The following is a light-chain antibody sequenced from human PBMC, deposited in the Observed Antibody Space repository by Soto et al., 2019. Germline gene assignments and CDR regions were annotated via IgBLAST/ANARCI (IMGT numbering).Light chain of an antibody. Sequence: DVQMTQSPSTLSAFVGDTVTITCRASQSIDTWLAWHQQTPGKAPKLLIYKASSLASGVPSRFSGSGSGSEFTLTISGLQPDDFATYYCLQYNSFRTFGQGTKVDIK. V-gene: IGKV1-5*03. CDR3: LQYNSFRT. CDR2: KAS. J-gene: IGKJ1*01. CDR1: QSIDTW.